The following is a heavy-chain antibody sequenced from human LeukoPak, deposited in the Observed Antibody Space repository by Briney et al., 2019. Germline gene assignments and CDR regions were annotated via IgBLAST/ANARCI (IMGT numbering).Heavy chain of an antibody. D-gene: IGHD2/OR15-2a*01. Sequence: GVPLRLSCAASGFTFSSYWMHWVRQAPGKVLVWVSRINSDGSSTCYPDFDKGRFTIYRDQAKNALYLQMNSVRVEDTAVYYCVRRKYWGQGTLVSVSS. J-gene: IGHJ4*02. V-gene: IGHV3-74*01. CDR2: INSDGSST. CDR1: GFTFSSYW. CDR3: VRRKY.